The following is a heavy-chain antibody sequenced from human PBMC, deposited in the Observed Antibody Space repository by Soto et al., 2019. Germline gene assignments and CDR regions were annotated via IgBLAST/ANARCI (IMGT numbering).Heavy chain of an antibody. D-gene: IGHD1-20*01. J-gene: IGHJ5*02. Sequence: QVQLVQSGAEVKKPGASVKVSCKASGYTFTSYDINWVRQATGQGLEWMGWMNPNSGNTGYAQKSQGRVTVTRNTSISTAYMELSSLRSEDTSVYYCVIRPHNVNLFDPWGQGTLVTVSS. V-gene: IGHV1-8*01. CDR1: GYTFTSYD. CDR2: MNPNSGNT. CDR3: VIRPHNVNLFDP.